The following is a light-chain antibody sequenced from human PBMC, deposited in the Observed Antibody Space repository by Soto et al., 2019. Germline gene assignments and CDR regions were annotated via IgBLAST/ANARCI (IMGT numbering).Light chain of an antibody. CDR3: QHNYKYPRT. CDR2: GAS. CDR1: QGVRNY. V-gene: IGKV1-6*01. J-gene: IGKJ1*01. Sequence: AIQMTQSPSSLSASVGDRVNITCRASQGVRNYLGWYQQKPGKAPNLLIYGASTLPSGVPSRFSGSGSGTDFTLTISSLQHEDFASYYCQHNYKYPRTFGQGTRVDVK.